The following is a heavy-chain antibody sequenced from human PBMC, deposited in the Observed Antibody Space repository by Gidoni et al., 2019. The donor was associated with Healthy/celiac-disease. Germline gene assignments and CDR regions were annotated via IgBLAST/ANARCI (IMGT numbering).Heavy chain of an antibody. Sequence: QVQLVQSGGGLVKPGGSLRLSCAASGFPFSDYYMSWIRQAPGKGLEWVSYISSSSSYTNYADSVKGRFTISRDNAKNSLYLQMNSLRAEDTAVYYCARSPNYGSGKAPFDYWGQGTLVTVSS. CDR2: ISSSSSYT. V-gene: IGHV3-11*05. D-gene: IGHD3-10*01. J-gene: IGHJ4*02. CDR1: GFPFSDYY. CDR3: ARSPNYGSGKAPFDY.